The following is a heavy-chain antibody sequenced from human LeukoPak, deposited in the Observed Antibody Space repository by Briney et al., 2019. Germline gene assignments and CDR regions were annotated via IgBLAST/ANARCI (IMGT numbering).Heavy chain of an antibody. CDR1: GYTFTRYG. J-gene: IGHJ6*03. Sequence: ASVKVSCKASGYTFTRYGITWVRQAPGQGPEWMGWISAYNGNTKYAQKLQGRVTMTTDTSTSTAYMELRSLRSDDTAVYYCARDRGTVTTNYYYYMDVWGKGTTVTVSS. D-gene: IGHD4-17*01. CDR3: ARDRGTVTTNYYYYMDV. CDR2: ISAYNGNT. V-gene: IGHV1-18*01.